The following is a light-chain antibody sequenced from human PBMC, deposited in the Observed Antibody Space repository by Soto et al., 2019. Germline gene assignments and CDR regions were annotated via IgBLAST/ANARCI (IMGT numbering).Light chain of an antibody. CDR3: QQCGRSPIT. J-gene: IGKJ5*01. Sequence: EIVLTQSPGTLSLSPGERATLSCRASQSVSSSFLAWYQQKPGQAPRLLIYAASRRATGIPDRFSGSGSGTDFTLTITRLEPEDFAVYYCQQCGRSPITFGQGTRLEIK. V-gene: IGKV3-20*01. CDR1: QSVSSSF. CDR2: AAS.